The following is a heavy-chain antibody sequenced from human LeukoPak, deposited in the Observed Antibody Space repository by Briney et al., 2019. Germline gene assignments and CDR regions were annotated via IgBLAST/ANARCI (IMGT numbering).Heavy chain of an antibody. CDR2: IYYSGST. V-gene: IGHV4-59*01. D-gene: IGHD2-15*01. Sequence: PSETLSLTCTVSGGSISGYYWSWIRQPPGKGLEWIGYIYYSGSTNYTPSLKSRVTISLDTSKIQFSLKLSSVTAADTAVYYCARESCSGGSCYPFDYWGQGTLVTVSS. CDR1: GGSISGYY. CDR3: ARESCSGGSCYPFDY. J-gene: IGHJ4*02.